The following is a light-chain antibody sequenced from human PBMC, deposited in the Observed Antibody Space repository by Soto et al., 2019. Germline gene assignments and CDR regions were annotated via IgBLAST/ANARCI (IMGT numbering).Light chain of an antibody. J-gene: IGKJ1*01. V-gene: IGKV3-11*01. CDR3: QQRSNWPVT. CDR1: QSVSSY. Sequence: EIVLTQSPAPLSLSPGERATLSCRASQSVSSYFAWYQQKPGQAPRLLIYDASNRATGIPARFSGSGSGTDFTLTISSLEPEDFAVYYCQQRSNWPVTFGQGTKVEIK. CDR2: DAS.